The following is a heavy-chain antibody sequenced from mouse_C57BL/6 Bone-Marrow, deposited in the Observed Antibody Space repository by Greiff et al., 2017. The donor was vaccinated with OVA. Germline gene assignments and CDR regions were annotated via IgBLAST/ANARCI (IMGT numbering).Heavy chain of an antibody. CDR1: GFTFSDYY. Sequence: DVKLVESGGGLVQPGGSLKLSCAASGFTFSDYYMYWVRQTPEKRLEWVAYISNGGGSTYYPDTVKGRFTISRDNAKNTLYLQMRRLKSEDTAMYYCARQGLYDYDNYAMDYWGQGTSVTVSS. CDR2: ISNGGGST. J-gene: IGHJ4*01. V-gene: IGHV5-12*01. D-gene: IGHD2-4*01. CDR3: ARQGLYDYDNYAMDY.